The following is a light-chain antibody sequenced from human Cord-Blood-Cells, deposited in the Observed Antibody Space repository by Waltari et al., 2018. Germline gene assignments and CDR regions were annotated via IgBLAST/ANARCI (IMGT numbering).Light chain of an antibody. CDR2: EGS. CDR3: CSYAGSSPWV. J-gene: IGLJ3*02. CDR1: SSDVGSYNL. Sequence: QSALTQPASVSGSPGQSITISCTGTSSDVGSYNLVSWYQQHPGKAPKLMIYEGSKRPSGVSNRFSGSKSCNTASLTISGLQAEYEADYYCCSYAGSSPWVFGGGTKLTVL. V-gene: IGLV2-23*01.